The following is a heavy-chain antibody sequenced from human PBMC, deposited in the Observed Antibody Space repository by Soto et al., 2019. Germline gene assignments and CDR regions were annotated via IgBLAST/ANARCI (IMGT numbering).Heavy chain of an antibody. Sequence: GESLKISCQGSGYSFTSYWISWVRQMPGKGLEWMGRIDPSDSYTNYSPSFQGHVTISADKSISTAYLQWSSLKATDTAMYYCARQGYSNGEDYYYYGMDVWGQGTTVTVSS. CDR3: ARQGYSNGEDYYYYGMDV. J-gene: IGHJ6*02. CDR2: IDPSDSYT. V-gene: IGHV5-10-1*01. D-gene: IGHD4-4*01. CDR1: GYSFTSYW.